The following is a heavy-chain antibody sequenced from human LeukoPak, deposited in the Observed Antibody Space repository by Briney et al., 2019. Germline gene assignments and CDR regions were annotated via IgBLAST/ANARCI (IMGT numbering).Heavy chain of an antibody. Sequence: SETLSLTCAVYGGSFSNYYWSWIRQPPGKGLEWLAEINDRGRANYNPSLMSRVTVSVDTSKNQFSLRLTSVTATDTAVYYCARRWNYGRNYYIDVWGKGATVSVSS. D-gene: IGHD1-7*01. CDR3: ARRWNYGRNYYIDV. CDR2: INDRGRA. V-gene: IGHV4-34*01. J-gene: IGHJ6*03. CDR1: GGSFSNYY.